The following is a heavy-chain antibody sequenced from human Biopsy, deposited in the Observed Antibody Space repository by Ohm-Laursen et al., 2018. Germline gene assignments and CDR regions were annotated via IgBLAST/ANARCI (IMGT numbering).Heavy chain of an antibody. CDR3: ARATNSTGWPFYYFYGMDV. D-gene: IGHD2/OR15-2a*01. V-gene: IGHV4-59*07. J-gene: IGHJ6*02. CDR1: GGSLSSDY. CDR2: IHYSGST. Sequence: SVTLSLPCTVSGGSLSSDYWSWMRQTPGKGLEWIGYIHYSGSTNYNPSLKSRVTISVDTSKNQFLLRLNSVTAADTAVYYCARATNSTGWPFYYFYGMDVWGQGTTVTVSS.